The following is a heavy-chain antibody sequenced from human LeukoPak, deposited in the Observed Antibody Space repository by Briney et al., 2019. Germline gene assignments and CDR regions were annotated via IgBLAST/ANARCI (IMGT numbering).Heavy chain of an antibody. CDR1: GFTFDDYA. J-gene: IGHJ4*02. CDR3: ARILPRAIIVVPAPPSDY. CDR2: ISWNSGSI. D-gene: IGHD5-24*01. Sequence: GGSLRLSCAASGFTFDDYAMHWVRQAPGKGLEWVSGISWNSGSIGYADSVKGRFTISRDNAKNSLYLQMNSLRAEDTAVYYCARILPRAIIVVPAPPSDYWGQGTLVTVSS. V-gene: IGHV3-9*01.